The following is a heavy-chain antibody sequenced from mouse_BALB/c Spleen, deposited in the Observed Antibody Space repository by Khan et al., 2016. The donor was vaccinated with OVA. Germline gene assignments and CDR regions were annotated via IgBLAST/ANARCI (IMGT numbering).Heavy chain of an antibody. Sequence: QVQLQQPGAELVNPGASVNLSCKASGYTLTSYWMHWVKQRPGQGLEWIGEINPSNGRPNSNETFKSKATLTVDKSYSTAYMQLSRPTSEDSAVDYCARLLINFYDWGQGTTLTVSS. J-gene: IGHJ2*01. D-gene: IGHD2-1*01. CDR1: GYTLTSYW. CDR2: INPSNGRP. CDR3: ARLLINFYD. V-gene: IGHV1S81*02.